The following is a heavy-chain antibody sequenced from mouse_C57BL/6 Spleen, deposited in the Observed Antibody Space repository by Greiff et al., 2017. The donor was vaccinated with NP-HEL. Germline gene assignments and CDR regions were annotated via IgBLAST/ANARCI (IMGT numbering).Heavy chain of an antibody. Sequence: QVQLQQSGAELVKPGASVKLSCKASGYTFTEYTIHWVKQRSGQGLEWIGWFYPGSGSIKYNEKFKDKATLTADKSSSTVYMELSRLTSEDSAVYFCARHGGRYYYGSSYGYFDVWGTGTTVTVSS. CDR2: FYPGSGSI. D-gene: IGHD1-1*01. V-gene: IGHV1-62-2*01. J-gene: IGHJ1*03. CDR3: ARHGGRYYYGSSYGYFDV. CDR1: GYTFTEYT.